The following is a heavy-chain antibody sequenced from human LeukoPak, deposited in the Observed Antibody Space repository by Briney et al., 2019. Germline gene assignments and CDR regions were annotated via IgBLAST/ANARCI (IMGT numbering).Heavy chain of an antibody. CDR3: AREGRDSSGWYYYYYGMDV. CDR2: IYSGGSR. V-gene: IGHV3-53*01. J-gene: IGHJ6*02. Sequence: GGSLRLSCAASGFTVSSNYMSWVRQAPGKGLEWVSVIYSGGSRYYADSVKGRFTISRDNSKNTLYLQMNSLRAEDTAVYYCAREGRDSSGWYYYYYGMDVWGQGTTVTVSS. D-gene: IGHD6-19*01. CDR1: GFTVSSNY.